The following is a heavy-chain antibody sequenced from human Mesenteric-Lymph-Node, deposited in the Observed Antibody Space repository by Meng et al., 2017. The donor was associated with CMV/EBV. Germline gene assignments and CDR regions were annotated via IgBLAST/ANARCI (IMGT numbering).Heavy chain of an antibody. Sequence: GGSLRLSCVASGFTFIDYGMNWVRQAPGKGLEWVSYISSSGSTIYYADSVKGRFTISRDNAKNSLYLQMNSLRAEDTAVYYCARDDYSSSSYGMDVWGQGTTVTVSS. CDR2: ISSSGSTI. V-gene: IGHV3-48*04. CDR3: ARDDYSSSSYGMDV. D-gene: IGHD6-6*01. CDR1: GFTFIDYG. J-gene: IGHJ6*02.